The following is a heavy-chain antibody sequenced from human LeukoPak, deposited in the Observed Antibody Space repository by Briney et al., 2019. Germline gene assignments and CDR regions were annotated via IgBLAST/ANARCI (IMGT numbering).Heavy chain of an antibody. J-gene: IGHJ5*02. V-gene: IGHV1-69*05. CDR3: ARGYYYGSESYWHTKWFDP. Sequence: ASVKVSCKASGGTFNSHVISWLRQAHGQGNELMGGIIPVLGTASYAEKFQGRVTITTYESTTTAYMEMSSLTSEDTAVYYCARGYYYGSESYWHTKWFDPWGQGTLVTVSS. CDR1: GGTFNSHV. D-gene: IGHD3-10*01. CDR2: IIPVLGTA.